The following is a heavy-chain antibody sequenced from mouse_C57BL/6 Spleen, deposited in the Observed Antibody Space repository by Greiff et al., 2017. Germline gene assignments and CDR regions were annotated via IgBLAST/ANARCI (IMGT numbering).Heavy chain of an antibody. Sequence: QVQLQQSGAELVRPGTSVKVSCKASGYAFTNYLIEWVKQRPGQGLEWIGVINPGSGGTNYNEKFKGKATLTADKSSSTAYMQLSSLTSEDSAVYFWARSPYGSSPWFAYWGQGTLSLSLQ. V-gene: IGHV1-54*01. CDR2: INPGSGGT. J-gene: IGHJ3*01. CDR3: ARSPYGSSPWFAY. CDR1: GYAFTNYL. D-gene: IGHD1-1*01.